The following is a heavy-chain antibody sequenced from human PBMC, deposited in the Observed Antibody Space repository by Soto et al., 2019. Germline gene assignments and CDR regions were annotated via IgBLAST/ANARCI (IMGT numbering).Heavy chain of an antibody. J-gene: IGHJ5*02. V-gene: IGHV1-2*04. D-gene: IGHD2-15*01. Sequence: ASVKVSCKASGYTFTGYYMHWVRQAPGQGLEWMGWINPNSGGTNYAQKFQGWVTMTRDTSISTAYMELSRLRSDDTAVYYCARGYPNFEYCSGGSCYPGSGWFDPWGQGTLVTVSS. CDR1: GYTFTGYY. CDR3: ARGYPNFEYCSGGSCYPGSGWFDP. CDR2: INPNSGGT.